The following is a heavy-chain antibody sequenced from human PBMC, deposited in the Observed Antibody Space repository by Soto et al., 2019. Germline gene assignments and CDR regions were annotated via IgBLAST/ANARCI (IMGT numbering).Heavy chain of an antibody. D-gene: IGHD3-3*01. Sequence: QVQLVQSGAEVKKPGASVKVSCKASGYTFTSSGISWVRQAPGQGLEWMGWISTDNGNTNYAQNFQGRVSMTTDTSTSTAYMDLRSLRSDDTAVYYCARDQGITTFGLYSYYYYGMDVWGQGTTVTVSS. CDR3: ARDQGITTFGLYSYYYYGMDV. J-gene: IGHJ6*02. CDR1: GYTFTSSG. V-gene: IGHV1-18*01. CDR2: ISTDNGNT.